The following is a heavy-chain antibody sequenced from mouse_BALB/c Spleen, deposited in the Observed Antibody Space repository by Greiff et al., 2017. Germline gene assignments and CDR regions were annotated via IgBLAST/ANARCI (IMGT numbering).Heavy chain of an antibody. V-gene: IGHV5-6-5*01. Sequence: EVKLVESGGGLVKPGGSLKLSCAASGFTFSSYAMSWVRQTPEKRLEWVASISSGGSTYYPDSVKGRFTISRDNARNNLYLQMSSLRSEDTAMYYCARGGGGNDDFDYWGQGTTLTVSS. CDR2: ISSGGST. J-gene: IGHJ2*01. D-gene: IGHD2-2*01. CDR1: GFTFSSYA. CDR3: ARGGGGNDDFDY.